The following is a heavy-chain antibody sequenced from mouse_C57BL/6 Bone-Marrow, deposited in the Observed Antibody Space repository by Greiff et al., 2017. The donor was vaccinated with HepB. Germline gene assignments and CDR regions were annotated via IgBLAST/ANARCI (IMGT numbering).Heavy chain of an antibody. CDR1: GISITTGNYR. V-gene: IGHV3-5*01. Sequence: EVKLMESGPGLVKPSQTVFLTCTVTGISITTGNYRWSWIRQFPGNKLEWIGYIYYSGTITYNPSLTSRTTITRDTPKNQFFLEMNSLTAEDTATYYCARDRLVYGSSFYFDYWGQGTTLTVSS. J-gene: IGHJ2*01. CDR2: IYYSGTI. CDR3: ARDRLVYGSSFYFDY. D-gene: IGHD1-1*01.